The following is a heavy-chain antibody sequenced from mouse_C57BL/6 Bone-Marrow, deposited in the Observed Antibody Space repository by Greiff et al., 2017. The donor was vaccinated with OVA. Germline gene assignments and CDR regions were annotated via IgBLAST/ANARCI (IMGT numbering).Heavy chain of an antibody. CDR2: ISSGSSTI. J-gene: IGHJ2*01. D-gene: IGHD2-10*01. CDR3: ARPYYGNLDY. CDR1: GGACSDYG. Sequence: DVQLVESGGGLVKPGGSLKLSCADCGGACSDYGMHWVRQAPDKRLEWVAYISSGSSTIYYADTVKGRFTISRDNAKNTLFLQMTSLRSEDTAMYYCARPYYGNLDYWGQGTTLTVSS. V-gene: IGHV5-17*01.